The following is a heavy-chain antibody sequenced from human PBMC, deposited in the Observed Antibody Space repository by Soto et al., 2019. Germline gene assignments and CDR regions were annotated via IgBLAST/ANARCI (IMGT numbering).Heavy chain of an antibody. V-gene: IGHV1-2*04. CDR2: INPNSGGT. Sequence: GASVKVSCKASGYTLTGYYMHWVRQAPGQGLEWMGWINPNSGGTNYAQKFQGWITVTRDTSISTAYMKLSRLRSDDTAVYYCAREGVRGMDVWGQGTTVTVSS. CDR3: AREGVRGMDV. D-gene: IGHD3-16*01. J-gene: IGHJ6*02. CDR1: GYTLTGYY.